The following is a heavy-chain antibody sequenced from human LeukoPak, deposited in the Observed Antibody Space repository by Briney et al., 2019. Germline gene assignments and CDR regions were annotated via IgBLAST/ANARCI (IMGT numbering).Heavy chain of an antibody. CDR3: AREERGHLVGY. Sequence: GGSLGLSCAASGFTFSGYAMHWVRQAPGKGLEWVALISYDGGSNKYYADSVKGRFTISRDNSKNTLCLQMNSLRAEDTAVYYCAREERGHLVGYWGQGTLVTVSS. J-gene: IGHJ4*02. V-gene: IGHV3-30-3*01. CDR2: ISYDGGSNK. D-gene: IGHD6-6*01. CDR1: GFTFSGYA.